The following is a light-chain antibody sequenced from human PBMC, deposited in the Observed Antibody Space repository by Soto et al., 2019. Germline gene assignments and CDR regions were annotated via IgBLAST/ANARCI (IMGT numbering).Light chain of an antibody. CDR2: DAS. V-gene: IGKV1-5*01. Sequence: DIQMTQSPSTLSASVGDRASLTCRASQNIDKWLAWYQQKPQKAPKLLIFDASTLESGVPSRFSGSGSGTEFTLTISILQPDDFATYYCQQYNSSPGTFGPGTKVEIK. J-gene: IGKJ1*01. CDR1: QNIDKW. CDR3: QQYNSSPGT.